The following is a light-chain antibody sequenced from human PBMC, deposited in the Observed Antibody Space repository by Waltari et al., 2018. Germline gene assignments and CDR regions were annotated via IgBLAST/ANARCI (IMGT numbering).Light chain of an antibody. CDR3: QQRSNWPPIT. CDR2: DAS. J-gene: IGKJ5*01. V-gene: IGKV3-11*01. CDR1: QSVGTY. Sequence: VLTQSPATLSSSPGERATLPCRASQSVGTYFSWYQQMPGQAPRLIIYDASNRATGIPARFSGSGSGTDFTLTISSLEPEDFAVYYCQQRSNWPPITFGQGTRLELK.